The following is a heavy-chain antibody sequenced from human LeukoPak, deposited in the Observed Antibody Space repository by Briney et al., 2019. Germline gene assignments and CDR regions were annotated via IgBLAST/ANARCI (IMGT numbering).Heavy chain of an antibody. Sequence: PSQTLSLTCTVSGGSISSGDYYWSWIRQPPGKGLEWIGYIYYSGSTYYNPSLKSRVTISVDTSKNQFSLKLSPVTAADTAVYYCARDNDSSGYYDYWGQGTLVTVSS. V-gene: IGHV4-30-4*01. CDR1: GGSISSGDYY. J-gene: IGHJ4*02. CDR2: IYYSGST. CDR3: ARDNDSSGYYDY. D-gene: IGHD3-22*01.